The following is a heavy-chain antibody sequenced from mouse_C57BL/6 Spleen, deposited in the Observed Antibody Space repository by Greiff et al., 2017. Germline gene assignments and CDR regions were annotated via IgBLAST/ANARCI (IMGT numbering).Heavy chain of an antibody. CDR1: GFNIKDYY. CDR3: TTDYYGSSAFAY. CDR2: IDPEDGDT. V-gene: IGHV14-1*01. D-gene: IGHD1-1*01. J-gene: IGHJ2*01. Sequence: VQLQQSGAELVRPGASVKLSCTASGFNIKDYYMYWVKQRPEQGLEWIGRIDPEDGDTEYAPKFQGKVTMTADTTSNTAYLQLSSLTSEDTAVCYCTTDYYGSSAFAYWGQGTPLTVSS.